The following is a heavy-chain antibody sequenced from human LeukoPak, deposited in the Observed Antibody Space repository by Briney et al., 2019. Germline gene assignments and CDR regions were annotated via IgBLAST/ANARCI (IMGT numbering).Heavy chain of an antibody. CDR1: TYMFAGYY. D-gene: IGHD1-26*01. V-gene: IGHV1-2*02. Sequence: ASVKVSCKASTYMFAGYYMFWVRQAPGQGLEWMGWINVNNGGTNYAQKFQGRVTMTWDTSISTAYMELYGLTSDDMAIYYCAEYRDGNYCLEYWGQGTLVTVSS. J-gene: IGHJ4*02. CDR2: INVNNGGT. CDR3: AEYRDGNYCLEY.